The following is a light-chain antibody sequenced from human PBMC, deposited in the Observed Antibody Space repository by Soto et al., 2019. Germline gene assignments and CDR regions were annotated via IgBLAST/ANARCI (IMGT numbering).Light chain of an antibody. CDR3: QRYGGSVQT. CDR2: GAS. V-gene: IGKV3-20*01. Sequence: EIVLTQSPGTLSLSPGERTTLSCRASQSVSSNFLDWYQQKPGQAPRLLIYGASSRATGFPARCSGSSSGAVFTLTISRLDPEVFAVYCCQRYGGSVQTFGQGTKVDIK. J-gene: IGKJ1*01. CDR1: QSVSSNF.